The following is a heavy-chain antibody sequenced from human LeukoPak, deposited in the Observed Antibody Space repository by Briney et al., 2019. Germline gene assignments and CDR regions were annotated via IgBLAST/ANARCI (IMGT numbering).Heavy chain of an antibody. Sequence: ASVKVSCKASGYTFTSYYMHWVRQAPGQGLEWMGIINPSGGSTSYAQKFQGRVTMTRDTSTSTVYMELSSLRSEDTAVYFCARGYCSGNSCYHFDYWGQGTLVTVSS. CDR1: GYTFTSYY. CDR3: ARGYCSGNSCYHFDY. J-gene: IGHJ4*02. V-gene: IGHV1-46*01. CDR2: INPSGGST. D-gene: IGHD2-15*01.